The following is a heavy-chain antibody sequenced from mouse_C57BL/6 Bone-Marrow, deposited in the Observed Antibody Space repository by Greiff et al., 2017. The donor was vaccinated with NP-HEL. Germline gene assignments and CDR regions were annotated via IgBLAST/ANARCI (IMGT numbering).Heavy chain of an antibody. CDR3: ARHMDYGRSYWYFDV. J-gene: IGHJ1*03. Sequence: QVQLKESGPGLVAPSQSLSIPCTVSGFSLTSYGVHWVRQPPGKGLEWLVVIWSDGSTTYNSALKSRLSISKDNSKSQVFLKMNSLQTDDTAMYYCARHMDYGRSYWYFDVWGTGTTVTVSS. V-gene: IGHV2-6-1*01. CDR2: IWSDGST. D-gene: IGHD1-1*01. CDR1: GFSLTSYG.